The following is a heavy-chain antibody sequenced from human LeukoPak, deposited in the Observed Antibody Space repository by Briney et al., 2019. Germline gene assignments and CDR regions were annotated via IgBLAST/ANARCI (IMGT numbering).Heavy chain of an antibody. D-gene: IGHD3-22*01. V-gene: IGHV5-51*01. J-gene: IGHJ4*02. CDR1: GYSFTSYW. CDR2: IYPADSHT. CDR3: LTYYYDISGYEVFDY. Sequence: KPGESLKISCKGSGYSFTSYWIGWVRQMPGKGLEWVGIIYPADSHTRYGPSFQGQVTLSADKSITTAYLQWGSLKASDTAMYFCLTYYYDISGYEVFDYWGQGTRATV.